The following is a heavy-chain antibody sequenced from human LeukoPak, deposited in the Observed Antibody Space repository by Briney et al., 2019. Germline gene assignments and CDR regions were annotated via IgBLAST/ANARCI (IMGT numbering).Heavy chain of an antibody. J-gene: IGHJ3*02. V-gene: IGHV5-51*01. CDR2: IYPGDSDT. Sequence: GESLKISCKGSGYSFTSYWIGWVRQMPGKGLEWMGIIYPGDSDTRYSPSFQGQVAISADKSISTAYLQWGSLKASDTAMYYCARHSLPYYYDSSGYQGAFDIWGQGTMVTVSS. CDR3: ARHSLPYYYDSSGYQGAFDI. D-gene: IGHD3-22*01. CDR1: GYSFTSYW.